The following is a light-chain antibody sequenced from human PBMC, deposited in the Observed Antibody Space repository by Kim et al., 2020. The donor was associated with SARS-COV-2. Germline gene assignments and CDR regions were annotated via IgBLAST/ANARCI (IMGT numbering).Light chain of an antibody. CDR1: SSDVGYYNL. CDR2: EVS. J-gene: IGLJ3*02. V-gene: IGLV2-23*02. Sequence: GQSITFSCTGTSSDVGYYNLVSWYQQHPGKAPKLLIYEVSERPSGVSNRFSGSKSGNTASLTISGLQAEDEADYYCCSYAGTSTLVFGGGTQLTVL. CDR3: CSYAGTSTLV.